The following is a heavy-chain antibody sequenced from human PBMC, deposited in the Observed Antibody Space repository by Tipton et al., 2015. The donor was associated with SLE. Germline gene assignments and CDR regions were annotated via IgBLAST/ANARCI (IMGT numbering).Heavy chain of an antibody. CDR3: ARLPTGFPNWFDP. Sequence: TLSLTCVVSGDSISSSNWWSWVRQPPGKGLEWIGETYYSGSSNYNPSLKSRVTISVDRSKNQFSLKLSSVTAADTAVYYCARLPTGFPNWFDPWGQGTLVTVSS. V-gene: IGHV4-4*02. J-gene: IGHJ5*02. D-gene: IGHD4-17*01. CDR2: TYYSGSS. CDR1: GDSISSSNW.